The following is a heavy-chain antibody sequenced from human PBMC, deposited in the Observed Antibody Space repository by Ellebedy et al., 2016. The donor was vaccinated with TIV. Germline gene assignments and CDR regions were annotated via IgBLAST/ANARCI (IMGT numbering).Heavy chain of an antibody. CDR3: ARERNYYFDL. V-gene: IGHV3-48*01. D-gene: IGHD1-7*01. J-gene: IGHJ2*01. CDR1: GFTYSSYS. Sequence: GESLKISCAASGFTYSSYSMNWVRQAPGKGLEWVSYISSSSSTIYYADSVKGRFTISRDNSKNSLYLQMNSLKTEDTAVYYCARERNYYFDLWGRGTLVTVSS. CDR2: ISSSSSTI.